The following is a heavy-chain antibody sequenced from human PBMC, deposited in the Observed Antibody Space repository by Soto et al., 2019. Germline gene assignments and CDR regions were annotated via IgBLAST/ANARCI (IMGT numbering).Heavy chain of an antibody. CDR1: GGSISSSNW. CDR2: IYHIGST. CDR3: ASSVLVASDAFDI. V-gene: IGHV4-4*02. Sequence: SETLSLTCAVSGGSISSSNWWSWARQPPGKGLEWIGEIYHIGSTNYNPSLKSRVTISVDKSKNQFSLKLSSVTAADTAVYYCASSVLVASDAFDIWGQGTPVTFSS. J-gene: IGHJ3*02. D-gene: IGHD2-15*01.